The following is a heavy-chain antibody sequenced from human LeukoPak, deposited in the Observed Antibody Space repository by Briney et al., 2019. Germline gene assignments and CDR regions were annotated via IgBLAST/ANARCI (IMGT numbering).Heavy chain of an antibody. CDR1: GGSISSYY. D-gene: IGHD5-18*01. CDR3: ARETDTAMGRHFDY. V-gene: IGHV4-4*07. Sequence: SETLSLTCTVSGGSISSYYWSWIRQPPGKGLEWIGRIYTSGSTNYNPSLKSRVTMSVDTSKNQFSLKLSSVTAADTAVYYCARETDTAMGRHFDYWGQGTLVTVSS. J-gene: IGHJ4*02. CDR2: IYTSGST.